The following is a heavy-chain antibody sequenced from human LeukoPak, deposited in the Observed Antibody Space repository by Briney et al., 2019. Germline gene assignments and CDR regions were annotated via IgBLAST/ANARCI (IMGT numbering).Heavy chain of an antibody. CDR2: IYPGDSDT. V-gene: IGHV5-51*01. J-gene: IGHJ5*02. CDR3: ARHRSDFWSGVDWFDP. D-gene: IGHD3-3*01. Sequence: GESLKISCKGSGYSFTSYWIGWVRQMPGKGLEWMGIIYPGDSDTRYSPSFQGQVAISADKSISTAYLQWSSLKASDTAMYYCARHRSDFWSGVDWFDPWGQGTLVTVSS. CDR1: GYSFTSYW.